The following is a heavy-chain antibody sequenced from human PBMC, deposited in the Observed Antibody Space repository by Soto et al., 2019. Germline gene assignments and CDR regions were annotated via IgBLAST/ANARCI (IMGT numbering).Heavy chain of an antibody. Sequence: ESGGGVVQPGRSLRLSCAASGFTFSSYGMHWVRQAPGKGLEWVAVIWYDGSNKYYADSVKGRFTISRDNSKNTLYLQMNSLRAEDTAVYYCARIVVPAATTPIYYYYGMDVWGQGTTVTVSS. CDR2: IWYDGSNK. CDR3: ARIVVPAATTPIYYYYGMDV. CDR1: GFTFSSYG. V-gene: IGHV3-33*01. J-gene: IGHJ6*02. D-gene: IGHD2-2*01.